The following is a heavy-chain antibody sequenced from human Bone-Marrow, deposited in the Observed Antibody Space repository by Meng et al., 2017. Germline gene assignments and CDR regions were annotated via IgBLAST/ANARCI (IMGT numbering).Heavy chain of an antibody. Sequence: QVQVQQWGAGLLKPSETLSLNCAFYGGSFSAYDWSWIRQPPGKGLEWLGQINHSGSTNDNPSLKSRVTISIDTSRNQLSLKLSSVTAADTAVYYCRLAYCMGDCVDYWGQGTLVTVSS. CDR3: RLAYCMGDCVDY. V-gene: IGHV4-34*01. J-gene: IGHJ4*02. CDR1: GGSFSAYD. CDR2: INHSGST. D-gene: IGHD2-21*01.